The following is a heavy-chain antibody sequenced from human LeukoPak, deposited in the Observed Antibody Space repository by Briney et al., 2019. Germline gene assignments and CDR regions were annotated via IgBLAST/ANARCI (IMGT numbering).Heavy chain of an antibody. V-gene: IGHV3-7*01. J-gene: IGHJ1*01. D-gene: IGHD1-26*01. CDR1: GFTFSSYW. CDR3: ARDVVYGSYSEYFQH. Sequence: PGGSLRLSCAASGFTFSSYWMSWVRQAPGKGLEWVANIKQDGSEKYYVDSVKGRFTISRDNAKNSLYLQMNSLRAEDTAVYYCARDVVYGSYSEYFQHWGQGTLVTVSS. CDR2: IKQDGSEK.